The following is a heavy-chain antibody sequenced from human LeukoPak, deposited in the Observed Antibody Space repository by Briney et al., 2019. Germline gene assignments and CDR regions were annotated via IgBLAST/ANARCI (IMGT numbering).Heavy chain of an antibody. V-gene: IGHV3-30*18. CDR3: AKEPHLGDYGSGGNPDPFFDY. J-gene: IGHJ4*02. CDR2: ISYDGSNK. CDR1: GFTFSSYG. D-gene: IGHD3-10*01. Sequence: PGRSLRLSCAASGFTFSSYGMHWVRHAPGKGLEWVAVISYDGSNKYYADSVKGRFTISRDNSKNTLYLQMNSLRAEDTAVYYCAKEPHLGDYGSGGNPDPFFDYWGQGTLVTVSS.